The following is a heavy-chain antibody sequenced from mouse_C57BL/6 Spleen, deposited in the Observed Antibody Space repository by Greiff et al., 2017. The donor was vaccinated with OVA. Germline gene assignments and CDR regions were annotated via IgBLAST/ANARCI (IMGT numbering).Heavy chain of an antibody. J-gene: IGHJ2*01. Sequence: VQLQQSGAELVRPGASVTLSCKASGYTFTDYEMHWVKQTPVHGLEWIGAIDPETGGTAYNQKFKGKAILTADKSSSTAYMEIRSLTSEDSAVYYCTRLDGYYGNFMYYFDYWGQGTTLTVSS. CDR1: GYTFTDYE. CDR2: IDPETGGT. V-gene: IGHV1-15*01. D-gene: IGHD2-1*01. CDR3: TRLDGYYGNFMYYFDY.